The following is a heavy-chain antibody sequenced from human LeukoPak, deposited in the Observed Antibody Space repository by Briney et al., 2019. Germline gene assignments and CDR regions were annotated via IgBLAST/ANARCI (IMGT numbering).Heavy chain of an antibody. V-gene: IGHV5-51*01. CDR2: IYPGDSDT. D-gene: IGHD2-2*01. CDR1: GYSFTSYW. Sequence: GESLKISCKGSGYSFTSYWIGWVRQMPGKGLEWMGIIYPGDSDTRYSPSFQGQVTISADKSISTAYLQWSSLKASDTAMYYCARLHWCSSTSCSHFDYWGQGTLVTVSS. J-gene: IGHJ4*02. CDR3: ARLHWCSSTSCSHFDY.